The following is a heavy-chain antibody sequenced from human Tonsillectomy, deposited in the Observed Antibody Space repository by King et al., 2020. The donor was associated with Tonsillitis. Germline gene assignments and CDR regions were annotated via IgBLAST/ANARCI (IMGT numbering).Heavy chain of an antibody. J-gene: IGHJ6*03. CDR1: GGSFSGYS. CDR3: ARGGGTIFGVIVSDSYYYYMDV. Sequence: VQLPQWGARLLKPSETLSLTCAVYGGSFSGYSWTWIRQPPGKGLEWIGEINHSGSTNYNPSLKSRVTISVDTSKNQFSLTLGSVTAADTAVYYCARGGGTIFGVIVSDSYYYYMDVWGKGTTVTVSS. V-gene: IGHV4-34*01. D-gene: IGHD3-3*01. CDR2: INHSGST.